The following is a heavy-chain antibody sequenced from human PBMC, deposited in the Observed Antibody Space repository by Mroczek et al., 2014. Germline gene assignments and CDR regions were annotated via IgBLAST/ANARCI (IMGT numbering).Heavy chain of an antibody. D-gene: IGHD3-10*01. CDR2: IDHSAST. J-gene: IGHJ6*02. CDR3: ARGWEGDYGWIGEQDSFYYGMDV. CDR1: GGSFRGYY. V-gene: IGHV4-34*01. Sequence: VQLQESGRQGLLKPSETLSLICAVSGGSFRGYYWSWIRQPQEGAGVDWEIDHSASTKYNPSLKSRVTIALDTSKNQFSLKMTSVTAADTAIYYCARGWEGDYGWIGEQDSFYYGMDVWGQGTTVTVSS.